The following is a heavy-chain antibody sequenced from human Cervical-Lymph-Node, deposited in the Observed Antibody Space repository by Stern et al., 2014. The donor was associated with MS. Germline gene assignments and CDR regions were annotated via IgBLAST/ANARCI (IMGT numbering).Heavy chain of an antibody. CDR2: VNPNSGGT. V-gene: IGHV1-2*02. D-gene: IGHD3/OR15-3a*01. CDR3: ARDQDGLVTGYFDY. Sequence: QVQLLQPGAEVKKPGASVQVSCRASGYAFTTRHLHWLRQAPGQGLEWMGWVNPNSGGTNYAQKFQGRVTMTRDASISTAYMELKRLRSDDTAIYYCARDQDGLVTGYFDYWGQGTLVTVSS. CDR1: GYAFTTRH. J-gene: IGHJ4*02.